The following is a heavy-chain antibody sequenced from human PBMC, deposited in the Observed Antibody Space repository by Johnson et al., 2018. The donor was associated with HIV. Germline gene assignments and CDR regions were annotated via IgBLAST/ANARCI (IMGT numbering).Heavy chain of an antibody. J-gene: IGHJ3*02. V-gene: IGHV3-30-3*01. CDR3: GRCGAVAHSSGFDI. D-gene: IGHD6-19*01. CDR2: IYYDGTNK. CDR1: GITFSDYA. Sequence: QVQLVESGGGVVQPGMSLRLSCAASGITFSDYAMHWVRQAPGKGLEWVAIIYYDGTNKYYADSVKGRFTISRDNATNSLFLQMNIVRDEDTAVYYCGRCGAVAHSSGFDIWGQGTMVTVSS.